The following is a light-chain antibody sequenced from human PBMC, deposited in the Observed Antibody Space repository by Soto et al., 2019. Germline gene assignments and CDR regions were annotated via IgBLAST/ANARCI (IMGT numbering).Light chain of an antibody. J-gene: IGKJ2*01. CDR3: QQYNNWPYT. V-gene: IGKV3-15*01. CDR1: QGVSSN. Sequence: EIVMTQSPATLSVSPGERATLSCRASQGVSSNLAWYQQKPGQAPRLLIYGASTRATGIPARFSGSGSGTEFTLTISNLQSEDFAVYYCQQYNNWPYTFGQGTKVDIK. CDR2: GAS.